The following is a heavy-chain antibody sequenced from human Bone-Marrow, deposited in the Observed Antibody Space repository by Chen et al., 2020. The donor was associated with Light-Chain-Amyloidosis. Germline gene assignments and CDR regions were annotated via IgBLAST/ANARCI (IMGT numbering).Heavy chain of an antibody. D-gene: IGHD3-9*01. CDR2: ISGSGGSR. J-gene: IGHJ3*02. CDR3: AKDISYDDILPGYPADAFDI. CDR1: GFAFSSYA. Sequence: EVQLVESGGGLLQRGGSLRRPCAASGFAFSSYAMSWVSQAPGKGLGWVSTISGSGGSRYYGDSVKGRLTISRDNSKNALFLQMNSLRAEDTAVYYCAKDISYDDILPGYPADAFDIWGQGTMVTVSS. V-gene: IGHV3-23*04.